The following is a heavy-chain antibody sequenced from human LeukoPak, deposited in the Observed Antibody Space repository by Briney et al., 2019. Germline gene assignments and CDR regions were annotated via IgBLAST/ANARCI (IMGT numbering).Heavy chain of an antibody. J-gene: IGHJ4*02. CDR3: ASRRQRHQEDDYGEPTGY. D-gene: IGHD4-17*01. V-gene: IGHV1-18*01. Sequence: ASVKVSCKASGYTFTSYGISWVRQAPGQGLEWMGWISAYNGNTNYAQKLQGRVTMTTDTSTSTAYMELRSLRAEDTAVYYCASRRQRHQEDDYGEPTGYWGQGTLVTVSS. CDR2: ISAYNGNT. CDR1: GYTFTSYG.